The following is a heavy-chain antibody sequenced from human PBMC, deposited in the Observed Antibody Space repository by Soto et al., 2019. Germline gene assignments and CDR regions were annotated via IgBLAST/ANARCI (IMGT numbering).Heavy chain of an antibody. CDR1: GFTFSSYS. CDR2: ISSSSSYI. Sequence: GGSLRLSCAASGFTFSSYSMNWVRQAPWKGLEWVSSISSSSSYIYYADSVKGRFTISRDNAKNSLYLQMNSLRAEDTAVYYCARGPPTVVPAASEYFQHWGQGTLVTVSS. D-gene: IGHD2-2*01. J-gene: IGHJ1*01. V-gene: IGHV3-21*01. CDR3: ARGPPTVVPAASEYFQH.